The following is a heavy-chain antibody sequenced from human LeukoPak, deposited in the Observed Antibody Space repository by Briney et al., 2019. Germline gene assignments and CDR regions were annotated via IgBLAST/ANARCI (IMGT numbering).Heavy chain of an antibody. CDR3: ARDHTSACSEWLSEDVAFDI. D-gene: IGHD3-3*01. J-gene: IGHJ3*02. V-gene: IGHV3-30-3*01. Sequence: GGSLRLSCAASGLTFSSYAMHWVRQAPGKGLEWVAVISYDGSNKYYADSVKGRFTISRDNSKNTLYLQMNSLRAEDTAVYYCARDHTSACSEWLSEDVAFDIGGQGTMATVS. CDR2: ISYDGSNK. CDR1: GLTFSSYA.